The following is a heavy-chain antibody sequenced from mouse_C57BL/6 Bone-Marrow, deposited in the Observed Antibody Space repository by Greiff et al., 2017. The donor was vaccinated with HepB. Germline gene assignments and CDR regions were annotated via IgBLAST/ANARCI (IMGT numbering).Heavy chain of an antibody. J-gene: IGHJ2*01. V-gene: IGHV1-59*01. CDR2: IDPSDSYT. CDR1: GYTFTSYW. D-gene: IGHD1-1*01. CDR3: ARWALRGY. Sequence: VQLQQSGAELVRPGTSVKLSCKASGYTFTSYWMHWVKQRPGQGLEWIGVIDPSDSYTNYNQKFKGKATLTVDTSSSTAYMQLSSLTSEDSAVYYCARWALRGYWGQGTTLTVSS.